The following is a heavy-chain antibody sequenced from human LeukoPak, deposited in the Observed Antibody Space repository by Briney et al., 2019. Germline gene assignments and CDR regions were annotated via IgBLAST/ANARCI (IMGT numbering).Heavy chain of an antibody. D-gene: IGHD3-3*01. CDR2: IKQDGSEK. J-gene: IGHJ3*02. CDR3: AKPITISGATDAFDI. CDR1: GFTFNSYW. Sequence: PGGSLRLSCVASGFTFNSYWMNWVRQAPGKGLEWVANIKQDGSEKYYVDSVKGRFTISRDNAKNSLCLQMNSLRAEDTAMYYCAKPITISGATDAFDIWGQGTMVTVSS. V-gene: IGHV3-7*01.